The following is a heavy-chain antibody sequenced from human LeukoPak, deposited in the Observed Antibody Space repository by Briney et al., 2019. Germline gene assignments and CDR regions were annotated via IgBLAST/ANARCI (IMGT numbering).Heavy chain of an antibody. J-gene: IGHJ4*02. D-gene: IGHD3-22*01. V-gene: IGHV3-66*01. CDR1: GFTVSSNY. CDR3: ARDPPITMIVVPGNY. Sequence: PGGSLRPSCAASGFTVSSNYMSWVRQAPGKGLEWVSVIYSGGSTYYADSVKGRFTISRDNSKNTLYLQMNSLRAEDTAVYYCARDPPITMIVVPGNYWGQGTLVTVSS. CDR2: IYSGGST.